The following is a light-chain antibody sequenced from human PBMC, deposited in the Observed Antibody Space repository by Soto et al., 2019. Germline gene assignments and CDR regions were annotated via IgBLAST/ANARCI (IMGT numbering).Light chain of an antibody. CDR2: GAS. J-gene: IGKJ5*01. Sequence: EIVLTQSPGTLSLSPGERATLSCRASQSVSSNLAWYQQKHGQAPRLLIYGASTRATGIPARFSGSGSGTDFTLTISRLEPEDFALYYCQQYGSSPITFGQGTRLEIK. CDR3: QQYGSSPIT. V-gene: IGKV3-20*01. CDR1: QSVSSN.